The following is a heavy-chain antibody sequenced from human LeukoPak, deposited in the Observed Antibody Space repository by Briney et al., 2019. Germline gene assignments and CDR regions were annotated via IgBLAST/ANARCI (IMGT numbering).Heavy chain of an antibody. J-gene: IGHJ6*02. CDR2: ISYDGSNK. V-gene: IGHV3-30*18. CDR3: ANERNFDGSSENGMDV. CDR1: GFTFSSYG. Sequence: GGSLRLSCAASGFTFSSYGMHWVRQAPGKGLEWVAVISYDGSNKYYADSVKGRFTISRDNSKNTLYLQMNSLRAEDTAVYYCANERNFDGSSENGMDVWGQGTTVTVSS. D-gene: IGHD1-14*01.